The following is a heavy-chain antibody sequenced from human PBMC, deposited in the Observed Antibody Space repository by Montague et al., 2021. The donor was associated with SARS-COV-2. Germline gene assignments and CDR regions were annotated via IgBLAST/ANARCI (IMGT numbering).Heavy chain of an antibody. CDR3: ARVFPRWLQFDPYFDY. V-gene: IGHV4-59*01. CDR2: IYYSGST. Sequence: SETQSLTCTVSGGSISSYYWSWIRQPPGKGLEWIGYIYYSGSTNYIPSLKSRVTISVDTSKNQFSLELSSVTAADTAVYYCARVFPRWLQFDPYFDYWGQGTLVTVSS. D-gene: IGHD5-24*01. J-gene: IGHJ4*02. CDR1: GGSISSYY.